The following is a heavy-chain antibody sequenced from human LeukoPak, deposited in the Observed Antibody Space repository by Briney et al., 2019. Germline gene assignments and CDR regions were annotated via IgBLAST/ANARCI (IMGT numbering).Heavy chain of an antibody. Sequence: SETLSLTCTVSGGSISSGGYYWNWIRQYPGKGLEWIGYIYDSGKTYYNPSLKSRVAISLDTSKNQFSLKVSSVTAADTAVYYCASSIFGVGNPEYFPNWGQGTLVTVSS. CDR2: IYDSGKT. V-gene: IGHV4-31*03. D-gene: IGHD3-3*01. CDR3: ASSIFGVGNPEYFPN. J-gene: IGHJ1*01. CDR1: GGSISSGGYY.